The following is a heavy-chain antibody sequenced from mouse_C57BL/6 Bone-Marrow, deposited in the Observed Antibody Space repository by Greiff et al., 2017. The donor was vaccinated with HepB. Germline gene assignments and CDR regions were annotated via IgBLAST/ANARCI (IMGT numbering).Heavy chain of an antibody. D-gene: IGHD1-1*01. CDR3: ARRGYYGSSAWFAY. V-gene: IGHV5-6*01. CDR2: ISSGGSYT. CDR1: GFTFSSYG. J-gene: IGHJ3*01. Sequence: EVQGVESGGDLVKPGGSLKLSCAASGFTFSSYGMSWVRQTPAKRLEWVATISSGGSYTYYPDSVKGRFTISRDNAKNTLYLQMSSLKSEDTAMYYCARRGYYGSSAWFAYWGQGTLVTVSA.